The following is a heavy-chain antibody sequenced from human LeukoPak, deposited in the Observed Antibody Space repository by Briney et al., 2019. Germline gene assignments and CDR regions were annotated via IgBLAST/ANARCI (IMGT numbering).Heavy chain of an antibody. CDR3: ARDVGIAVAGIWGVGFDY. V-gene: IGHV3-48*04. CDR1: GFTFSSCS. CDR2: ISSSSSTI. J-gene: IGHJ4*02. Sequence: GGSLRLSCAASGFTFSSCSMNWVRQAPGKGLEWVSYISSSSSTIYYADSVKGRFTISRDNAKNSLYLQMNSLRAEDTAVYYCARDVGIAVAGIWGVGFDYWGQGTLVTVSS. D-gene: IGHD6-19*01.